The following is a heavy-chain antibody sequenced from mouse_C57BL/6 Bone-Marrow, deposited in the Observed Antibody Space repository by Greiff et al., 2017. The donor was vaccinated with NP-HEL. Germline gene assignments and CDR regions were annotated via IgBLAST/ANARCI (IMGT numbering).Heavy chain of an antibody. CDR1: GYTFTGYW. CDR3: ASYGSSAWFAY. V-gene: IGHV1-9*01. D-gene: IGHD1-3*01. Sequence: VQLQQSGAELMKPGASVKLSCKATGYTFTGYWIEWVKQRPGHGLEWIGEILPGSGSTNYHEKFKGKATLTADTSSNTAYMQLSSLTTEGSAIYYGASYGSSAWFAYWGQGTRVTVSA. CDR2: ILPGSGST. J-gene: IGHJ3*01.